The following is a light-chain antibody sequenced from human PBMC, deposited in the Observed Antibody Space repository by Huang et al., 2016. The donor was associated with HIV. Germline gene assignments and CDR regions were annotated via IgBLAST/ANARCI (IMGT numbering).Light chain of an antibody. Sequence: DIEMTQSPSYLSASVGDRVTVTCRASKNISNFLNWYQQTPGEDPKLLIYGASNLQSDGPPRCGGSGSGTDFTLTINSLRPDDYATYFCQESYNSLRFTFGPGTTVDIK. CDR1: KNISNF. CDR2: GAS. J-gene: IGKJ3*01. V-gene: IGKV1-39*01. CDR3: QESYNSLRFT.